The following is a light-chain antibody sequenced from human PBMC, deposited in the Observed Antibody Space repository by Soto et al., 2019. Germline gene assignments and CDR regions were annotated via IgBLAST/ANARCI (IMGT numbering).Light chain of an antibody. V-gene: IGKV1-5*03. CDR3: QQSNSYPYS. Sequence: DIQMTPSPSTLSASVGDRVTITCRASQSISSWLAWYQQKPGKAPKLLIYKASSLESGVPSRFSGSASGTEFTLTISSLQPDDFATYYCQQSNSYPYSFGQGNKLEIK. CDR2: KAS. CDR1: QSISSW. J-gene: IGKJ2*01.